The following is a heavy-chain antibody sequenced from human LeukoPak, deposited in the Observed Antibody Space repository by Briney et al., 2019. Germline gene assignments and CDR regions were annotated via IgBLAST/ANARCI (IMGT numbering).Heavy chain of an antibody. Sequence: GGSLRLSCAASGFTLSSYSMSWVRQAPGKGLEWVSSISSSSSYIYYSDSLKGRFTISRDNAKNSLYLQMNSLRAEDTAVYYCARLWGDCVPFDHWGQGTLVTVSS. D-gene: IGHD2-21*02. CDR2: ISSSSSYI. CDR1: GFTLSSYS. J-gene: IGHJ4*02. V-gene: IGHV3-21*01. CDR3: ARLWGDCVPFDH.